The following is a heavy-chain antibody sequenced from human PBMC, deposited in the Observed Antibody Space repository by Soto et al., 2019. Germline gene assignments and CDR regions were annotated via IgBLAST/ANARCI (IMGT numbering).Heavy chain of an antibody. Sequence: EVQLLESGGGLVQPGGSLRLSCAASGFTFSSYAMSWVRQAPGKGLEWVSAISGSGGTTYYADSVKGRFTISRDNSKNTLYLQMNSLRAEETAVYYCAKDLSVTTFWYFDLWGRGTLVTVSS. CDR2: ISGSGGTT. D-gene: IGHD4-17*01. CDR3: AKDLSVTTFWYFDL. J-gene: IGHJ2*01. V-gene: IGHV3-23*01. CDR1: GFTFSSYA.